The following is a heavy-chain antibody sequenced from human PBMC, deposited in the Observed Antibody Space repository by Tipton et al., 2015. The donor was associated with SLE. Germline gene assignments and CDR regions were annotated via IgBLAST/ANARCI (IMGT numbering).Heavy chain of an antibody. CDR1: GGSFSGYY. Sequence: TLSLTCAVYGGSFSGYYWSWFRQTPGKGLEWIGEINQSGRTDHSPSLRGRVTLSVDTSNQFSLNLTSVTAADTGVYYCARVRSGSHDAFDLWGQGTMVTVSS. J-gene: IGHJ3*01. V-gene: IGHV4-34*01. CDR2: INQSGRT. CDR3: ARVRSGSHDAFDL. D-gene: IGHD6-25*01.